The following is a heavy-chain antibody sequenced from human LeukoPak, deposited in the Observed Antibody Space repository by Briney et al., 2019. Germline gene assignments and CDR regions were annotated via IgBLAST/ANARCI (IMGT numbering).Heavy chain of an antibody. J-gene: IGHJ5*02. CDR1: GGSISSGDYY. Sequence: PSETLSLTCTVSGGSISSGDYYWSWIRQPPGKGLEWIGYIYYSGGTNYNPSLKSRVTISVDTSKSQFSLKLTSVTAADTAFYYCARGPVTTMNNWFDPWGQGTLVTVSS. CDR3: ARGPVTTMNNWFDP. V-gene: IGHV4-61*08. D-gene: IGHD4-17*01. CDR2: IYYSGGT.